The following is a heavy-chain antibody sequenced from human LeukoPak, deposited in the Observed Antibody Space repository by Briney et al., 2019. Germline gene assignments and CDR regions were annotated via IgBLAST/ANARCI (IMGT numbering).Heavy chain of an antibody. J-gene: IGHJ4*02. D-gene: IGHD5-18*01. CDR3: AKTAVDHWYAYCDY. Sequence: GGSLRLSCAASGFTFSNAWMSWVRQPPGKGLDWVSGISGSGGRTYYADSVKGRFTISRDNSKNTLYLQMNSLRAEDTAVYYCAKTAVDHWYAYCDYWGQGTLVTVSS. CDR1: GFTFSNAW. CDR2: ISGSGGRT. V-gene: IGHV3-23*01.